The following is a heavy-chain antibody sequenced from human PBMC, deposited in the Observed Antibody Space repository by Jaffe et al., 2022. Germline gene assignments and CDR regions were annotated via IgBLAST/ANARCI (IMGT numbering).Heavy chain of an antibody. CDR2: ISWDGGST. CDR1: GFTFDDYA. Sequence: EVQLVESGGVVVQPGGSLRLSCAASGFTFDDYAMHWVRQAPGKGLEWVSLISWDGGSTYYADSVKGRFTISRDNSKNSLYLQMNSLRAEDTALYYCAKGGYSSSWYEPVFDYWGQGTLVTVSS. V-gene: IGHV3-43D*04. CDR3: AKGGYSSSWYEPVFDY. D-gene: IGHD6-13*01. J-gene: IGHJ4*02.